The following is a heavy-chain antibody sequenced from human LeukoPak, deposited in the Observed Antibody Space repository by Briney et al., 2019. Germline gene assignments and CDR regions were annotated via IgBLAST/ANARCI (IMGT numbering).Heavy chain of an antibody. V-gene: IGHV1-69*04. CDR3: ARAFTIFGVGYYFDY. CDR1: GGTFSSYA. CDR2: IIPILGIA. Sequence: SVKVSCKASGGTFSSYAISWVRQAPGQGLEWMGRIIPILGIANYAQKFQGRVTITADKSTSTAYMELSSLRSEDTAVYYCARAFTIFGVGYYFDYWGQGTLVTISS. D-gene: IGHD3-3*01. J-gene: IGHJ4*02.